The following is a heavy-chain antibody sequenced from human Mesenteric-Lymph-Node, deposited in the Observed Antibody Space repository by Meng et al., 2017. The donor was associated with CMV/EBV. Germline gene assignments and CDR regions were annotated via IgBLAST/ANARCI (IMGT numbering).Heavy chain of an antibody. J-gene: IGHJ4*02. CDR1: GFSFSSYN. V-gene: IGHV3-21*01. CDR3: AGDFWSGYQVDY. Sequence: GESLKISCAASGFSFSSYNMNWVRQAPGKGLEWVSCITSSSNYKYYADSVKGRFTISRDNAKNSLFLQMNSLRAEDTAMYYCAGDFWSGYQVDYWGQGTLVTVSS. CDR2: ITSSSNYK. D-gene: IGHD3-3*01.